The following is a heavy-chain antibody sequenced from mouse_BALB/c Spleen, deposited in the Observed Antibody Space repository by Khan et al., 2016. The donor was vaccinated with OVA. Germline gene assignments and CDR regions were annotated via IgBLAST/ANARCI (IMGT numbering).Heavy chain of an antibody. J-gene: IGHJ3*01. CDR2: ISNGGSYT. D-gene: IGHD1-1*01. V-gene: IGHV5-6*01. CDR3: TRLAYYYNSEGFAY. CDR1: GFTFSTYG. Sequence: EVELVESGGDLVKPGGSLKLSCATSGFTFSTYGMSWVRQTPDKRLEWVAAISNGGSYTYYPGSVKGRFTISRDNANNTLYLQMSSLKSEDTAIYYCTRLAYYYNSEGFAYWGQGTLVTVSA.